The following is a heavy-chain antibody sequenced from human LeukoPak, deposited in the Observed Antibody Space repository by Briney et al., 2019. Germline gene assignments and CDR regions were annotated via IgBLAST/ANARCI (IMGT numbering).Heavy chain of an antibody. CDR1: GGTFSSYT. CDR2: IIPILGIA. CDR3: ARDLVVGYYDSSGYFVY. D-gene: IGHD3-22*01. Sequence: GASVKVSCKASGGTFSSYTISWVRQAPGQGLEWMGRIIPILGIANYAQKFQGRVTITADKSTSTAYMELSSLRSEDTAVYYCARDLVVGYYDSSGYFVYWGQGTLVTVSS. V-gene: IGHV1-69*04. J-gene: IGHJ4*02.